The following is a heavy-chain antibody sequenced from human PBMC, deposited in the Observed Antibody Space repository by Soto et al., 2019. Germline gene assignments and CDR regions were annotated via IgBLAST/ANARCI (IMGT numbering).Heavy chain of an antibody. V-gene: IGHV1-69*12. CDR1: GGTFSSYA. D-gene: IGHD3-22*01. Sequence: QVQLVQSGAEVKKPGSSVKVSCKASGGTFSSYAISWVRQAPGQGLEWMGGIISIFGTANYAQKFQGRVTITADESTSTAYMELSSLRSEDTAVYYCARVGDYYDSSGYQPHAFDIWGQGTMVTVSS. J-gene: IGHJ3*02. CDR3: ARVGDYYDSSGYQPHAFDI. CDR2: IISIFGTA.